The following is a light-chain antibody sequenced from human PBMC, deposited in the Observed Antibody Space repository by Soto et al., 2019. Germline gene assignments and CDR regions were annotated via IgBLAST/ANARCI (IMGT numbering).Light chain of an antibody. V-gene: IGKV1-5*01. Sequence: DIQMTQSPSTLSASIGDRVTITCRASESISSWLAWYQQKPGKAPKLLIYDVSSLESGVPSRFSGSGSGTEFTLTISSLQPDDFATYYCQQYYSYSTFGQGTKVDIK. CDR2: DVS. CDR1: ESISSW. CDR3: QQYYSYST. J-gene: IGKJ1*01.